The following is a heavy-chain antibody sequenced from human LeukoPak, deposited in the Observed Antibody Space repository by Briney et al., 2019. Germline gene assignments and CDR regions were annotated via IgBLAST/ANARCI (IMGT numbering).Heavy chain of an antibody. CDR1: GGTFSSYT. J-gene: IGHJ6*03. CDR3: ATAMAPVGDSTSTMGYYYYYYMDV. D-gene: IGHD5-18*01. V-gene: IGHV1-69*02. Sequence: SVKVSCKASGGTFSSYTISWVRQAPGQGLEWMGRIIPILGIANYAQKFQGRVTITADKSTSIAYMELSSLRSEDTAVYYCATAMAPVGDSTSTMGYYYYYYMDVWGKGTTVTVSS. CDR2: IIPILGIA.